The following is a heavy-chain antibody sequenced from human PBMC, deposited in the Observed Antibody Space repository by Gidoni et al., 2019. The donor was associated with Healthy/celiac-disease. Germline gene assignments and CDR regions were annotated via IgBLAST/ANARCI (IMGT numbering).Heavy chain of an antibody. CDR1: AFTFSSYS. J-gene: IGHJ4*02. CDR3: ASSLGSGWNDWILN. CDR2: ISSSSSYI. V-gene: IGHV3-21*01. D-gene: IGHD6-19*01. Sequence: EVQLVESGGGLVKPGGSLRLSCAASAFTFSSYSMNWVRQAPGKGLEWVSSISSSSSYIYYADSVKGRFTISRDNAKNSLYLQMNSLRAEDTAVYYCASSLGSGWNDWILNWGQGTLVTVSS.